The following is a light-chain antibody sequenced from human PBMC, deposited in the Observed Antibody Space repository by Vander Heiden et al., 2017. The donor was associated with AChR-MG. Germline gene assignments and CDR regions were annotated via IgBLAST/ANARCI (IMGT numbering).Light chain of an antibody. V-gene: IGKV1-39*01. CDR2: TAS. CDR3: QQSYSAPLT. CDR1: QSISSY. J-gene: IGKJ4*01. Sequence: DIQMTQSPSSLSASVGDRITITCRASQSISSYLNWYQQKPGKAPNLLIYTASSLQSGVQSRFSGSGSGTDFTLTINTLQPEDFATYYCQQSYSAPLTFGGGTKVEIK.